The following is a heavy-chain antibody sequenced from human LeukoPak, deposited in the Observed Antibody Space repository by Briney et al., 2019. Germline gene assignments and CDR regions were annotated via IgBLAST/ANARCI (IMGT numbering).Heavy chain of an antibody. CDR3: ARGATFYDFWGGLRNWFHP. V-gene: IGHV1-18*01. CDR2: ISAYNGNT. CDR1: GYTFTSYG. D-gene: IGHD3-3*01. J-gene: IGHJ5*02. Sequence: ASVKVSCKASGYTFTSYGISWVRQAPGQGLEWMGWISAYNGNTNYAQKLQGRVTMTTDTSTSTAYMELRSLRSDDTAVYYCARGATFYDFWGGLRNWFHPWGQGTLVTVSS.